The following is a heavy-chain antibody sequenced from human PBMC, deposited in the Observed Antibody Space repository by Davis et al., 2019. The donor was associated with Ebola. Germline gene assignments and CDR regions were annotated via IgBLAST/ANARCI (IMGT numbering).Heavy chain of an antibody. J-gene: IGHJ4*02. Sequence: MPSETLSLTCTVPGGSINNYYWTWIRQPPGKGLEWIGYIYYSGSTNYNPSLKSRVTISVDTSKNQFSLKLSSVTAADTAVYYCARPTSPYCSIGSCYSTFDYWGQGTLVTVSS. CDR3: ARPTSPYCSIGSCYSTFDY. CDR1: GGSINNYY. D-gene: IGHD2-15*01. CDR2: IYYSGST. V-gene: IGHV4-59*08.